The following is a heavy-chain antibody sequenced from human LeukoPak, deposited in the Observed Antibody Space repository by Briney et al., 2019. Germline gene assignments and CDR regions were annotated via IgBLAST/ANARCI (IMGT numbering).Heavy chain of an antibody. CDR1: GDSVSSNSAA. CDR2: TYYRSKWYN. J-gene: IGHJ5*02. CDR3: ARDVLSIAARPDLRWFDP. V-gene: IGHV6-1*01. D-gene: IGHD6-6*01. Sequence: SQTLSLTCAISGDSVSSNSAAWNWIRQSPSRGLEWLGRTYYRSKWYNDYAVSVKSRITINPDTSKNQFSLQLNSVTPEDTAVYYCARDVLSIAARPDLRWFDPWGQGTLVTVSS.